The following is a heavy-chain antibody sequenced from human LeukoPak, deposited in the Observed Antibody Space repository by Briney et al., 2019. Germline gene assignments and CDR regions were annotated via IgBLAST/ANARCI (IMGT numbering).Heavy chain of an antibody. CDR3: AKGRDGYSAFDY. J-gene: IGHJ4*02. V-gene: IGHV4-34*01. CDR2: INHSGSH. CDR1: GGSFSGYY. D-gene: IGHD5-24*01. Sequence: SETLSPTGAVYGGSFSGYYWSWIRQPPGKGLEWIGEINHSGSHNYNPSPTSRATISVATSKNQFSLKLSSVTAADTAVYYCAKGRDGYSAFDYWGQGTLVTVSS.